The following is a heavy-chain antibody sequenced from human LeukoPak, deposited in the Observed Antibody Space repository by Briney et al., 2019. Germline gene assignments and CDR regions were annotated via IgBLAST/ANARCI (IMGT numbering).Heavy chain of an antibody. CDR1: GFSFSNSA. Sequence: GGSLRLSCVASGFSFSNSAMSWVRQAPGKGLEWVSTLSGSGITTYYADSVKGRFTISRDNSKNTLYLQMNSLRAEDTAVYYCAKGIYSSGWSYFDYWGHGTLVTVSS. CDR2: LSGSGITT. CDR3: AKGIYSSGWSYFDY. J-gene: IGHJ4*01. D-gene: IGHD6-19*01. V-gene: IGHV3-23*01.